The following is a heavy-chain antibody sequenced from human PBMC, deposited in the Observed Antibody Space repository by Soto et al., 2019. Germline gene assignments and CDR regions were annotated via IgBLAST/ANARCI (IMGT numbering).Heavy chain of an antibody. D-gene: IGHD2-15*01. CDR3: AKGYCSGGSCYSMGFGAFDI. CDR1: GFTFSSYG. J-gene: IGHJ3*02. V-gene: IGHV3-30*18. Sequence: GGSLRLSCAASGFTFSSYGMHWVRQAPGKGLEWVAVISYDGSNKYYADSVKGRFTISRDNSKNTLYLQMNSLRAEDTAVYYCAKGYCSGGSCYSMGFGAFDIWGQGTMVTVSS. CDR2: ISYDGSNK.